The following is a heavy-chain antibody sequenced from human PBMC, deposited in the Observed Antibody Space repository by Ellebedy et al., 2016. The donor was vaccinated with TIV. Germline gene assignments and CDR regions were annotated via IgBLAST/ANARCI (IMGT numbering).Heavy chain of an antibody. J-gene: IGHJ4*02. Sequence: MPSETLSLTCTVSGGSISSSSHYWGWIRQPPGKGLEWIGNIYYGGSTYYNPSLKSRVTISVDTYKNQFSLILSSVTAADKAVYYCARGGRDFEGVERRTTFDYWGQGTLVTVSS. D-gene: IGHD1-1*01. CDR2: IYYGGST. V-gene: IGHV4-39*07. CDR1: GGSISSSSHY. CDR3: ARGGRDFEGVERRTTFDY.